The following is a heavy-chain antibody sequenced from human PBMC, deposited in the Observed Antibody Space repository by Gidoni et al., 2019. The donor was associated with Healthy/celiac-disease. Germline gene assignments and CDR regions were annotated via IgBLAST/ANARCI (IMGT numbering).Heavy chain of an antibody. CDR2: ISSMSSYI. V-gene: IGHV3-21*01. Sequence: EVQLVESGGGLVKPGGSLRLYCAASGFPFSSYSSNWVRQAPGKGLEWVSSISSMSSYIYYADSVKGRFTISRDNAKNSLYLQMNSLRAEDTAVYYCARDSRYGPFDYWGQGTLVTVSS. J-gene: IGHJ4*02. CDR1: GFPFSSYS. D-gene: IGHD2-2*01. CDR3: ARDSRYGPFDY.